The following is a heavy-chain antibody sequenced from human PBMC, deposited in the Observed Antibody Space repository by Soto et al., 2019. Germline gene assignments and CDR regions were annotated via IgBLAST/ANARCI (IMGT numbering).Heavy chain of an antibody. V-gene: IGHV1-69*01. CDR2: IIPIFGTA. CDR1: GGTFSSYA. Sequence: QVQLVQSGAEVKKPGSSVKVSCKASGGTFSSYAISWVRQAPGQGLEWMGGIIPIFGTANYAQKFQGRVTITADESTSTAYMKLSSLRSEDTAVYYCARDARGIVVVPAAIRIGYAFDIWGQGTMVTVSS. CDR3: ARDARGIVVVPAAIRIGYAFDI. J-gene: IGHJ3*02. D-gene: IGHD2-2*02.